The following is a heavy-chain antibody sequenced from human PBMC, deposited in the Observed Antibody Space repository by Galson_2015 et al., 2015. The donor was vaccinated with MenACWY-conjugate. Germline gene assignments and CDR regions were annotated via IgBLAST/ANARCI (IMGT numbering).Heavy chain of an antibody. V-gene: IGHV4-59*12. CDR2: ITSCGTT. Sequence: ETLSLPRSVSGGSIRSDFWTWLRPPPGAGLERIARITSCGTTNWNPSLKSRVTISMDTSNNQLYLKLYSVTAADTAVYYCAREPQFCSGTRCSFGWFGPWGQGTLVTVSS. J-gene: IGHJ5*02. CDR1: GGSIRSDF. CDR3: AREPQFCSGTRCSFGWFGP. D-gene: IGHD2-15*01.